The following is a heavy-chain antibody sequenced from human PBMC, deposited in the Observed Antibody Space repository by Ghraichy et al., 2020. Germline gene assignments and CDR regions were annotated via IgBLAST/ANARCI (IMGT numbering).Heavy chain of an antibody. D-gene: IGHD2-21*01. CDR1: GFSLSNARMG. CDR3: ARSPSLFSFPAAIPFDY. Sequence: SGPTLVKPTETLTLTCTVSGFSLSNARMGVSWIRQPPGKALEWLAHIFSNDEKSYSTSLKSRLTISKDTSKSQVVLTMTNMDPVDTATYYCARSPSLFSFPAAIPFDYWGQGTLVTVSS. CDR2: IFSNDEK. J-gene: IGHJ4*02. V-gene: IGHV2-26*01.